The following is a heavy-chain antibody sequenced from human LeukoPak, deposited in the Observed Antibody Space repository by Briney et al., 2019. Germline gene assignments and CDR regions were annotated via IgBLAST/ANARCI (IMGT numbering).Heavy chain of an antibody. V-gene: IGHV3-23*01. D-gene: IGHD3-3*01. Sequence: PGGSLRLSCAASGFTFSNYAMGWVRLAPGKGLEWVSGIKGSGDKTYYADSVKGRFTISRDNSKNTLYLQMNSLKVDDTAVYHCAKEVGDFWGPLDYWGQGTLVTVSS. J-gene: IGHJ4*02. CDR1: GFTFSNYA. CDR3: AKEVGDFWGPLDY. CDR2: IKGSGDKT.